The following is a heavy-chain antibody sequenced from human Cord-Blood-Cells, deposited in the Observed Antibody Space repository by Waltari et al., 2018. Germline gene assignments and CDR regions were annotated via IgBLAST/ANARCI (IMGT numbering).Heavy chain of an antibody. V-gene: IGHV1-69*01. J-gene: IGHJ4*02. CDR3: ASQGRGYSYVVFDY. CDR1: GGTFSSYA. D-gene: IGHD5-18*01. CDR2: IIPIFGTA. Sequence: QVQLVQSGAEVKKPGSSVKVSCKASGGTFSSYAISWVRQAPGQGLEWMGGIIPIFGTANYAQKFQGRVTSTADESTSTAYMERSSLRSEDTAVYYCASQGRGYSYVVFDYWGQGTLVTVSS.